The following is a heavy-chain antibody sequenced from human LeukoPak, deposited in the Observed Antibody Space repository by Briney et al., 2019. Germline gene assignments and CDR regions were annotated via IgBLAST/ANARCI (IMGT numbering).Heavy chain of an antibody. V-gene: IGHV4-59*13. CDR1: DGSISTYY. J-gene: IGHJ3*02. CDR3: ARDVPMTTRAFDI. CDR2: VYYSGVT. D-gene: IGHD1-1*01. Sequence: SETLSLTCSVSDGSISTYYWSWIRQPPGKGLEGIGYVYYSGVTNYSPSLRSRVTISVDTSKEQFSLKLTSVTAADTAVYYCARDVPMTTRAFDIWGQGTMVTVSS.